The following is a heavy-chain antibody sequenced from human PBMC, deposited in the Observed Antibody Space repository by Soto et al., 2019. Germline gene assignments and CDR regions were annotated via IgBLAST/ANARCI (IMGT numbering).Heavy chain of an antibody. V-gene: IGHV1-8*01. J-gene: IGHJ6*02. Sequence: GASVKVSCKASGYTFTSYDINWVRQATGQGLEWMGWMNPNSGNTGYAQKFQGRVTMTRNTSMSTAYMELSSLRSEDTAVYYCARGVIAVAGYYYYYGMDVWGQGTTVTVSS. CDR3: ARGVIAVAGYYYYYGMDV. CDR2: MNPNSGNT. D-gene: IGHD6-19*01. CDR1: GYTFTSYD.